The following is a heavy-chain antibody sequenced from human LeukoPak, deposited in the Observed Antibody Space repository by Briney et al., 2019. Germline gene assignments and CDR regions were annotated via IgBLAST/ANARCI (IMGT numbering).Heavy chain of an antibody. V-gene: IGHV3-23*01. CDR2: ISGSGGST. CDR1: GFTFRGYA. D-gene: IGHD3-22*01. CDR3: AKDRTDEYYYDSSGYEY. J-gene: IGHJ4*02. Sequence: GGSLSPSGAAPGFTFRGYALSWVGQAPGKGREGVPAISGSGGSTYYADSVKGRFTISRDNSKNTLYLQMNSLRAEDTAVYYCAKDRTDEYYYDSSGYEYWGQGTLVTVSS.